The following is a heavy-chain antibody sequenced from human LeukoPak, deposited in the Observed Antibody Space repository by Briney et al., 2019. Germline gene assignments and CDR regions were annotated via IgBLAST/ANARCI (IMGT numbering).Heavy chain of an antibody. V-gene: IGHV3-15*01. Sequence: PGGSLRLSYAASGFTFSNAWMSWVRQAPGKGLEWVGRIKRKTDVGTTDYAAPVKGRFTISRDDSKNTLFLQMNSLKTEDTAVYYCTTDGAAGLDYWGQGTLVTVSS. CDR3: TTDGAAGLDY. D-gene: IGHD6-13*01. J-gene: IGHJ4*02. CDR2: IKRKTDVGTT. CDR1: GFTFSNAW.